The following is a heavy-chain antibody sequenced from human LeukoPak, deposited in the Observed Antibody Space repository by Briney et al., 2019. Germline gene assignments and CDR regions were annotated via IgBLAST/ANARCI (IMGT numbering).Heavy chain of an antibody. CDR3: AGSYSSSWVYFDY. Sequence: GGSLRLSCAASGFTFSSYGMHRVRQAPGKGLEWVAVIWYDGSNKYYADSVKGRFTISRDNAKNTTYLQMNSLRAEDTAVYYCAGSYSSSWVYFDYWGQGTLVTVSS. CDR1: GFTFSSYG. J-gene: IGHJ4*02. CDR2: IWYDGSNK. D-gene: IGHD6-13*01. V-gene: IGHV3-33*01.